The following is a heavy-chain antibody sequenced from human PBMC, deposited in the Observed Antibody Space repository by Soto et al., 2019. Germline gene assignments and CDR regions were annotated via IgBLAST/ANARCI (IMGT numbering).Heavy chain of an antibody. V-gene: IGHV3-23*01. D-gene: IGHD3-22*01. CDR2: ISATAGGT. CDR1: GFTFSSYA. J-gene: IGHJ4*02. Sequence: PVESLKISCSASGFTFSSYAMHLVRQAPGKGLEWVAGISATAGGTYYADSVRGRFTTSRDNSKKTLFLEMNSLRAEDTAVYYCAKDGNYYDRSGYNPFDCWGQGTLVTVSS. CDR3: AKDGNYYDRSGYNPFDC.